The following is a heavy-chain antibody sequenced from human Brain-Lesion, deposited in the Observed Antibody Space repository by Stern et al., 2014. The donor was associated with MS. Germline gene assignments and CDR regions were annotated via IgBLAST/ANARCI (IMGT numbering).Heavy chain of an antibody. CDR2: INPNTGGT. Sequence: QVQLVQSGAEVKKPGASVKVSCKTSGYIFTGYYIHWVRQAPGQGLEWMAWINPNTGGTKSAQKVQGRGTMSRDTSISTAYVELSSLTSDDTAVYYCARDQRGITIFGVVTDYYYLGMDVWGQGTTVTVSS. V-gene: IGHV1-2*02. D-gene: IGHD3-3*01. CDR1: GYIFTGYY. CDR3: ARDQRGITIFGVVTDYYYLGMDV. J-gene: IGHJ6*02.